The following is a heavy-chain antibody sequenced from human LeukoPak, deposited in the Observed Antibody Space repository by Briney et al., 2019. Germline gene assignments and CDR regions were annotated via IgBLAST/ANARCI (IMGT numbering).Heavy chain of an antibody. CDR3: ARRVLTASRTRFDP. V-gene: IGHV5-51*01. J-gene: IGHJ5*02. Sequence: GESLKISCKGSGYSFTSYWIGWVRQMPGKGLEWMGIINPGDFDTRYSPSFQGQVTISDDKSISTAYLKWSSLKASDTAMYYCARRVLTASRTRFDPWGQGTLVTVSS. D-gene: IGHD2-21*02. CDR2: INPGDFDT. CDR1: GYSFTSYW.